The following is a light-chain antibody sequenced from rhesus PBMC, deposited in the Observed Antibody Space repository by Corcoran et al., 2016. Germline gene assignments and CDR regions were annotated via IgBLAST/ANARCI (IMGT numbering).Light chain of an antibody. CDR2: EVI. V-gene: IGLV2-13*03. CDR1: SSDIGGSNR. CDR3: SSYAPFNPFT. Sequence: QAAPTQSPSVSGSPGQSVTISCIGTSSDIGGSNRVSWYQLHPAKAPKVLIYEVIKRPSGVSDRFSGSKSGNTASLTISGLQVEYAADYYCSSYAPFNPFTFGSGTRLTVL. J-gene: IGLJ1*01.